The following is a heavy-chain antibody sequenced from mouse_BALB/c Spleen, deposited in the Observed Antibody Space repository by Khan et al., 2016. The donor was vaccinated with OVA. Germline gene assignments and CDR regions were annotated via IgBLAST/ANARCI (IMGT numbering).Heavy chain of an antibody. CDR2: ISDLAYTF. CDR1: GFTFSDYG. CDR3: ARGGGTAPCAY. D-gene: IGHD1-2*01. V-gene: IGHV5-15*02. J-gene: IGHJ3*01. Sequence: EVQLVESGGGLVQPGGSRKLSCAASGFTFSDYGMAWVRQAPGKGPEWVAFISDLAYTFYYADTVTGRFTLAGENAKNTLYLEMSSRRSGDTAMYYCARGGGTAPCAYWGRGTLVTVSA.